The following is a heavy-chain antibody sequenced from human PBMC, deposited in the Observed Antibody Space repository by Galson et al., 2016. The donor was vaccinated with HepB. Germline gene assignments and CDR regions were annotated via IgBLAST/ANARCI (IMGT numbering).Heavy chain of an antibody. Sequence: ETLSLTCTVSGGSISSYYWSWIRQPPGKGLEWIGYIYYSGSTHYNPSLKSRVTISVETSKNQVSLKLSSVTAADTAVYYCAREGSSSWWNWFDPWGQGTLVTVSS. CDR1: GGSISSYY. CDR2: IYYSGST. V-gene: IGHV4-59*01. CDR3: AREGSSSWWNWFDP. J-gene: IGHJ5*02. D-gene: IGHD6-13*01.